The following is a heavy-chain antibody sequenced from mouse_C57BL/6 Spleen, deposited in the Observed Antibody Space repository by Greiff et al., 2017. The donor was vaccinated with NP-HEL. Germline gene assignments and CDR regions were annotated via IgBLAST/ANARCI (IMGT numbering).Heavy chain of an antibody. CDR1: GYTFTDYY. J-gene: IGHJ2*01. V-gene: IGHV1-26*01. D-gene: IGHD1-1*01. CDR3: ARSLTTVVASPLDY. CDR2: INPNNGGT. Sequence: EVQLQQSGPELVKPGASVKISCKASGYTFTDYYMNWVKQSHGKSLEWIGDINPNNGGTSYNQKFKGKATLTVDKSSSTAYMELRSLTSEDSAVYYCARSLTTVVASPLDYWGQGTTFTVSS.